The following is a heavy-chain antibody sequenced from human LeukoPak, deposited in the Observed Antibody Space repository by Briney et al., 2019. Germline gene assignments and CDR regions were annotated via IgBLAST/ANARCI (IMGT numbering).Heavy chain of an antibody. CDR2: IHSDGTT. J-gene: IGHJ4*02. CDR3: VRDRGSSGWNLLFDY. D-gene: IGHD6-19*01. CDR1: EFSVSSNY. Sequence: GGSLRLSCAASEFSVSSNYMTWVRQAPGKGLEWVSVIHSDGTTYYADSVRGRFTISTDNFKNSLFLQMNSMGADDTAVYYCVRDRGSSGWNLLFDYWGQGTLVTVSS. V-gene: IGHV3-53*01.